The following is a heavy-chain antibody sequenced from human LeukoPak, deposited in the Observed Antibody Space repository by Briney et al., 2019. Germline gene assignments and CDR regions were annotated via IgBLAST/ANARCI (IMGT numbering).Heavy chain of an antibody. Sequence: GGSLRLSCAASGFTFSSYAMSWVRQARGKGLEWVSAISGSGGSTYYADSVKGRFTISRDNSKNTLYLQMNSLRAEDTAVYYCAKARYSSSWYFDYWGQGTLVTVSS. CDR2: ISGSGGST. D-gene: IGHD6-13*01. V-gene: IGHV3-23*01. CDR1: GFTFSSYA. J-gene: IGHJ4*02. CDR3: AKARYSSSWYFDY.